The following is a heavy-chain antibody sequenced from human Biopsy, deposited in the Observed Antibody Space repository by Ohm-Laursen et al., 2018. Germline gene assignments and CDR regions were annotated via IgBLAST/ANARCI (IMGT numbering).Heavy chain of an antibody. J-gene: IGHJ5*02. CDR2: IFNSANT. Sequence: TLPLTCTVSGGSISSGGSYWSWIRQRPGKRLEWIGYIFNSANTYYNPSLKNLITISGDTSKNQFSLKLNSVTAADTAVYYFARGDYFDSNGYFWFDPWGEGTLVTVSS. CDR3: ARGDYFDSNGYFWFDP. CDR1: GGSISSGGSY. D-gene: IGHD3-22*01. V-gene: IGHV4-31*01.